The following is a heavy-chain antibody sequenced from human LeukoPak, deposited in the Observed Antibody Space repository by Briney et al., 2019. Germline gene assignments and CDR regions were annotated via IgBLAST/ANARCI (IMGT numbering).Heavy chain of an antibody. CDR1: GYTFSTFF. J-gene: IGHJ4*02. D-gene: IGHD1-26*01. CDR3: VRQEGVGAAIDY. V-gene: IGHV5-51*01. Sequence: GASLKISCKTSGYTFSTFFIGWVRQMPGKGLEWMGIIYPGASDTRYSPSFQGQVTISADKAANTAYLQWNSPKASDSAMYYCVRQEGVGAAIDYWGQGTLVTVSS. CDR2: IYPGASDT.